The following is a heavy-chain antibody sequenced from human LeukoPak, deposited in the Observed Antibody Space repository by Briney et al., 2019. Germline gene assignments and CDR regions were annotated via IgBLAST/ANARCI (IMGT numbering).Heavy chain of an antibody. Sequence: GASVKVSCKASGYTFTGYYMNWVRQAPGQGLEWMGWINPNSGGTNYAQKFQGRVTMTRDTSISTAYMELSRLRSDDTAVYYCARARQCTNGVCPLFDYWGQGTLVTVSS. D-gene: IGHD2-8*01. CDR3: ARARQCTNGVCPLFDY. CDR2: INPNSGGT. J-gene: IGHJ4*02. V-gene: IGHV1-2*02. CDR1: GYTFTGYY.